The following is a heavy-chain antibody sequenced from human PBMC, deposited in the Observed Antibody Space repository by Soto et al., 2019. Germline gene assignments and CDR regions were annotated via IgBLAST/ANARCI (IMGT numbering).Heavy chain of an antibody. J-gene: IGHJ6*02. V-gene: IGHV3-33*01. CDR3: ARDRDYSGLDV. Sequence: QVQLVESGGGVVQPGKSLRLSCAASGFTFTGFAMHWVRQAPGKGLEWVANIWSDGLNTYYADSVKGRFTISRGSSGNTLYLQMTSLRVEDTAVYFCARDRDYSGLDVWGQGTTVTVSS. CDR1: GFTFTGFA. CDR2: IWSDGLNT. D-gene: IGHD3-10*01.